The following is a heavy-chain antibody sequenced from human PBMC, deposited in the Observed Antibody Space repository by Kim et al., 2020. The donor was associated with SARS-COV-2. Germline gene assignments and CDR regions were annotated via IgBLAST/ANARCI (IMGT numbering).Heavy chain of an antibody. Sequence: SVKVSCKASGGTFSSYTISWVRQAPGQGLEWMGRIIPILGIANYAQKFQGRVTITADKSTSTAYMELSSLRSEDTAVYYCARDDTVREGYYYGMDVWGQGTTVTVSS. CDR1: GGTFSSYT. V-gene: IGHV1-69*04. J-gene: IGHJ6*02. CDR2: IIPILGIA. D-gene: IGHD4-17*01. CDR3: ARDDTVREGYYYGMDV.